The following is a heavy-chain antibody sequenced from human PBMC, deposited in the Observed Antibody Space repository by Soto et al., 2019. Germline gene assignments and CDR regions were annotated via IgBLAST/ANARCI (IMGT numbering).Heavy chain of an antibody. CDR3: ARDPRYCSGGSCYSFDY. V-gene: IGHV3-33*01. CDR1: GFTFSSYG. Sequence: PGGSLRLSCAASGFTFSSYGMHWVRQAPGKGLEWVAVIWYDGSNKYYADSVKGRFTISRDNSKNTLYLQMNSLRAEDTAVYYCARDPRYCSGGSCYSFDYWGQGTLVTVSS. CDR2: IWYDGSNK. D-gene: IGHD2-15*01. J-gene: IGHJ4*02.